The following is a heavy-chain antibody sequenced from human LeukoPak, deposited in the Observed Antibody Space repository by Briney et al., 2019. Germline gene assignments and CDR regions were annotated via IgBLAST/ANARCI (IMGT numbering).Heavy chain of an antibody. Sequence: SETLSLTCTVSGASISSYYWSWLRQPPGKGLEWIGYLYNTRNTYYNPSLKSRVTISVDTSKNQFSLKLSSVTAADTAVYYCARGRWWFAGRPPHYMDVWGKGTTVTVSS. CDR1: GASISSYY. D-gene: IGHD6-6*01. CDR2: LYNTRNT. J-gene: IGHJ6*03. CDR3: ARGRWWFAGRPPHYMDV. V-gene: IGHV4-59*12.